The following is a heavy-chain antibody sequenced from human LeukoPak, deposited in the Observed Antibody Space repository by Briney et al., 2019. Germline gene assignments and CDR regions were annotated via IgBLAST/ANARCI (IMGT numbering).Heavy chain of an antibody. D-gene: IGHD5-12*01. CDR3: ARGGYSGYDYFDY. CDR1: GGSFSGYY. CDR2: INHSGST. V-gene: IGHV4-34*01. Sequence: SEILSLTCAVYGGSFSGYYWSWIRQPPGKGLEWIGEINHSGSTNYNPSLKSRVTISVDTSKNQFSLKLSSVTAADTAVYYCARGGYSGYDYFDYWGQGTLVTVSS. J-gene: IGHJ4*02.